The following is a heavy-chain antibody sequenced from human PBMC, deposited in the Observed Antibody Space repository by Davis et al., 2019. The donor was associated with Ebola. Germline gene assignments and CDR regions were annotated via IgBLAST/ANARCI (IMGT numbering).Heavy chain of an antibody. CDR2: INHSGST. CDR1: GGSISSSSYY. CDR3: ARRNRYCSGGSCRNWFDP. Sequence: SETLSLTCTVSGGSISSSSYYWGWIRQPPGKGLEWIGEINHSGSTNYNPSLKSRVTISVDTSKNQFSLKLSSVTAADTAVYYCARRNRYCSGGSCRNWFDPWGQGTLVTVSS. D-gene: IGHD2-15*01. V-gene: IGHV4-39*07. J-gene: IGHJ5*02.